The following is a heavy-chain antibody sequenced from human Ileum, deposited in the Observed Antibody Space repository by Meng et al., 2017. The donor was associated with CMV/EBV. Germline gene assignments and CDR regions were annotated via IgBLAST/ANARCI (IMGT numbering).Heavy chain of an antibody. CDR2: IYSSGST. V-gene: IGHV4-39*07. Sequence: SETLSLTCTVSGGSISSSSYYWGWIRQPPGKGLEWIGSIYSSGSTYYNPSLKSRVTISVDTSKNQFSLKLSSVTATDTAVYYCARVRCSSTSCYLAFDYWGQGTLVTVSS. CDR1: GGSISSSSYY. CDR3: ARVRCSSTSCYLAFDY. J-gene: IGHJ4*02. D-gene: IGHD2-2*01.